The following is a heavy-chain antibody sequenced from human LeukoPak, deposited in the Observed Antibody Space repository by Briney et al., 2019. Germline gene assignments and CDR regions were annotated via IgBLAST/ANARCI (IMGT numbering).Heavy chain of an antibody. Sequence: SETLSLTCTVSSGSFRTYYWTWIRQSPGKGLEWIGEINHSGSTSYNPSLKSRVTISVDASKSQFSLKLNSVTAADTAVYYCARVIGRDAFDIWGQGTMVTVSS. CDR2: INHSGST. CDR3: ARVIGRDAFDI. J-gene: IGHJ3*02. V-gene: IGHV4-34*01. CDR1: SGSFRTYY.